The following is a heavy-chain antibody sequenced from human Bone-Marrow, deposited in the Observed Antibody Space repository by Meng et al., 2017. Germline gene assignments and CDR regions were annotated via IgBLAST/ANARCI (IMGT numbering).Heavy chain of an antibody. D-gene: IGHD2-2*01. CDR2: INSVTGNP. V-gene: IGHV7-4-1*02. Sequence: FKILWAYSKVSCKASAYLLSDYSINWVRQAPGQGLSWMGWINSVTGNPTYARGFTGRFVFSLDTSVSTAYLQISSLKTDDTAMYYCTRDGYSDCSSTSCFDYWGQGTLVTVSS. J-gene: IGHJ4*02. CDR1: AYLLSDYS. CDR3: TRDGYSDCSSTSCFDY.